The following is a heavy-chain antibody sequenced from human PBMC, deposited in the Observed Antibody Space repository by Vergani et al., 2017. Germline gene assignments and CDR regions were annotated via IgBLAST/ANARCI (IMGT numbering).Heavy chain of an antibody. CDR3: ARSLEWLLIDY. V-gene: IGHV4-34*01. CDR1: GGSFSGYY. D-gene: IGHD3-3*01. J-gene: IGHJ4*03. CDR2: INHSGST. Sequence: QVQLQQWGAGLLKPSETLSLTCAVYGGSFSGYYWSWIRQPPGKGLEWIGEINHSGSTNYNPSLKSRVTISVDTSKNQFSLKLSSVTAADTAVYYCARSLEWLLIDYWGQGTTVTVSS.